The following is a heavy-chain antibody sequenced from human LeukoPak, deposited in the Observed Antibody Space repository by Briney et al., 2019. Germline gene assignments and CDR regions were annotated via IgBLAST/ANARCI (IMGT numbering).Heavy chain of an antibody. Sequence: SETLSLTCTVSGGSISSSSYYWGWIRQPPGKGLEWIGSIYYSGSTNYSPSLKSRVTISVDTSKNQFSLKLSSVTAADTAVYYCARLVDLSRYSGYGGLDYWGQGTLVTVSS. CDR2: IYYSGST. CDR1: GGSISSSSYY. D-gene: IGHD5-12*01. CDR3: ARLVDLSRYSGYGGLDY. V-gene: IGHV4-39*07. J-gene: IGHJ4*02.